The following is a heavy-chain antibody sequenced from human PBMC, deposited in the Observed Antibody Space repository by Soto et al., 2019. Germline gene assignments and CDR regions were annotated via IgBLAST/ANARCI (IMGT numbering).Heavy chain of an antibody. CDR3: ARHPRGYSGYDSTSPLDY. CDR2: IDPSDSYT. V-gene: IGHV5-10-1*01. Sequence: GESLNISCKGSGYSFTSYWISWVRQMPGKGLEWMGRIDPSDSYTNYSPSFQGHVTISADKSISTAYLQWSSLKASDTAMYYCARHPRGYSGYDSTSPLDYWGQGTLVTVSS. CDR1: GYSFTSYW. J-gene: IGHJ4*02. D-gene: IGHD5-12*01.